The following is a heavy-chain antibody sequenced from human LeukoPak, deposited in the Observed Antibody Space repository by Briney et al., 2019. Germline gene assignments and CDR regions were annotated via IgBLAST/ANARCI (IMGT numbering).Heavy chain of an antibody. J-gene: IGHJ4*02. CDR1: GFTFSSFS. CDR3: ARDKIKGY. V-gene: IGHV3-48*04. CDR2: ISSGSSTI. Sequence: GGSLRLSCAASGFTFSSFSMNWVRQAPGKGLEWVSYISSGSSTIYYADSVKGRFTISRDNAKNSLYLQMNSLRAEDTAVYYCARDKIKGYWGQGTLVTVSS.